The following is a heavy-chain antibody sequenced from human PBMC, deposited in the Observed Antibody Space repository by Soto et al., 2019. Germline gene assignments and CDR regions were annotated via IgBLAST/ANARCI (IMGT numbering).Heavy chain of an antibody. Sequence: SVKVSCKASGGTFSSYAISWVRQAPGQGLEWMGGIIPIFGTANYAKKFQGRVTITADESTRKDYMELGSLRSEDTAVYYWANIQQLAPYSYYYYGMDVWDQGTTVTVSS. D-gene: IGHD6-6*01. CDR3: ANIQQLAPYSYYYYGMDV. CDR2: IIPIFGTA. CDR1: GGTFSSYA. J-gene: IGHJ6*02. V-gene: IGHV1-69*13.